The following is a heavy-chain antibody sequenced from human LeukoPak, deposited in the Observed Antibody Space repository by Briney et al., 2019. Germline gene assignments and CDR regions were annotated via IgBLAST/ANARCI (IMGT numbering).Heavy chain of an antibody. CDR1: GGSISSSSYY. V-gene: IGHV4-39*01. Sequence: SETLSLXCTVSGGSISSSSYYWGWIRQPPGKGLEWIGSIYYSGITYYNPSLKSRVTISVDTSKNQFSLKLSSVTAADTAVYYCARPGSSGWDFDYWGQGTLVTVSS. J-gene: IGHJ4*02. D-gene: IGHD6-19*01. CDR3: ARPGSSGWDFDY. CDR2: IYYSGIT.